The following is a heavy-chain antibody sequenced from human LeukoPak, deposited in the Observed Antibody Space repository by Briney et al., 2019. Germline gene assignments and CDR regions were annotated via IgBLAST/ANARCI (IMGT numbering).Heavy chain of an antibody. V-gene: IGHV3-7*05. CDR3: ARDRGYSTFDI. CDR2: MNEDGSEK. Sequence: PGGSLRLSCAASGFTFSSYWMSWVRQAPGKGLEWVANMNEDGSEKNYVDSVKGRFTISRDNAKNSVYVEMNSLRAADTALYYCARDRGYSTFDIWGQGTMVTVSS. D-gene: IGHD5-18*01. J-gene: IGHJ3*02. CDR1: GFTFSSYW.